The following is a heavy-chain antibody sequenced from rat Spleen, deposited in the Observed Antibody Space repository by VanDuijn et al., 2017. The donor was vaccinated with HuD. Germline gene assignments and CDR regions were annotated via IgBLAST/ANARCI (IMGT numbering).Heavy chain of an antibody. CDR1: GFTFSDYA. D-gene: IGHD1-11*01. Sequence: EVQLVESGGGLVQPGRSLQLSCAASGFTFSDYAMAWVRQAPKTGLEWVATINYDGGFTYYRDSVKGRFTISRDNAENTVYLQMNSLTSEDTATYYCAKEANYGGLVDAWGQGASVTVSS. J-gene: IGHJ4*01. V-gene: IGHV5-17*01. CDR3: AKEANYGGLVDA. CDR2: INYDGGFT.